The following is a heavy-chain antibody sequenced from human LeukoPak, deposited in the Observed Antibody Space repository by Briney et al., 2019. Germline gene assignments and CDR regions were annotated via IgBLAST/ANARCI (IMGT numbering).Heavy chain of an antibody. CDR3: ASSTVRGNWFDP. CDR1: GYTFTSYA. J-gene: IGHJ5*02. Sequence: VASVKVSCKASGYTFTSYAMHWVRQAPGQRLEWMGWIYAGNGNTKYSQKFQGRVTITRDTSASTAYMELSSLRSEDTAVYYCASSTVRGNWFDPWGQGTLVTVSS. D-gene: IGHD3-10*01. V-gene: IGHV1-3*01. CDR2: IYAGNGNT.